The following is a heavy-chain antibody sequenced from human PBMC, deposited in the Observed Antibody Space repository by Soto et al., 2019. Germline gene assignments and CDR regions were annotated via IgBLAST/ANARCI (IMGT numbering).Heavy chain of an antibody. J-gene: IGHJ4*02. V-gene: IGHV1-18*01. CDR1: DYTFTSYG. D-gene: IGHD1-1*01. Sequence: QVHLVQSGAEVKKPGASVKVSCKASDYTFTSYGITWVRQAPGQGLEWMGWISAHNGNTDYAQKLQGRGIVTRDTSTSTAYMELRSLRSDDTAVYYCARGRYGDYWGQGALVTVSS. CDR3: ARGRYGDY. CDR2: ISAHNGNT.